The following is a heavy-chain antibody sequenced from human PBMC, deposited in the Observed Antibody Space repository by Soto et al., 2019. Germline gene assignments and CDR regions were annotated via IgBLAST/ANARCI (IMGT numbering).Heavy chain of an antibody. D-gene: IGHD4-17*01. CDR3: ARAGGGDYGDYGGLEAFDI. J-gene: IGHJ3*02. V-gene: IGHV3-48*01. Sequence: EVQLVESGGGLVQPGGSLRLSCAASGFTFSSYSMNWVRQAPGKGLEWVSYISSSSSTIYYADSVKGRFTISRDNAKNSLYLQMNSLRAEDTAVYYCARAGGGDYGDYGGLEAFDIWGQGTMVTVSS. CDR2: ISSSSSTI. CDR1: GFTFSSYS.